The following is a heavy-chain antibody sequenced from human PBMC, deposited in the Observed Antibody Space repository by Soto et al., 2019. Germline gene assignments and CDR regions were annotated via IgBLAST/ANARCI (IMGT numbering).Heavy chain of an antibody. CDR3: AKYSSSSMGDYYYYGMDV. V-gene: IGHV4-59*01. Sequence: ETLSLTCTVSGGSISSYYWSWIRQPPGKGLEWIGYIYYSGSTNYNPSLKSRVTISVDTSKNQFSLKLSSVTAADTAVYYCAKYSSSSMGDYYYYGMDVWGQGTTVTVSS. CDR2: IYYSGST. D-gene: IGHD6-6*01. CDR1: GGSISSYY. J-gene: IGHJ6*02.